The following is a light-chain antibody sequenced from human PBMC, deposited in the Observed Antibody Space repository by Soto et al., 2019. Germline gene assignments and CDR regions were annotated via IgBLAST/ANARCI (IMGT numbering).Light chain of an antibody. Sequence: IQMTQSPSAMSASVGDRVTITCRASQGISNYLDWFQQKPGEAPKLLIFAASNLQSGVPSRFSGSGSVTDFTLAITGLQPEDFATYYCLQYYNFSWTFGQGTKVDIK. CDR3: LQYYNFSWT. J-gene: IGKJ1*01. V-gene: IGKV1-6*01. CDR2: AAS. CDR1: QGISNY.